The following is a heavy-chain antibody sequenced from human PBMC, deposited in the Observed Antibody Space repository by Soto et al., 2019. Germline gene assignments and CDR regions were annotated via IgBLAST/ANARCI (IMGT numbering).Heavy chain of an antibody. J-gene: IGHJ3*02. CDR2: IDPTDSYT. Sequence: PGESLKISCKGSGYSFPSYWINWVRQMPGKGLEWMGRIDPTDSYTNYSPSFQGHVTISADKSISTAYLQWSSLKAPDTAMYYCAGHRAAAGRDTFDIWGQGTMVTVSS. CDR3: AGHRAAAGRDTFDI. CDR1: GYSFPSYW. D-gene: IGHD6-13*01. V-gene: IGHV5-10-1*01.